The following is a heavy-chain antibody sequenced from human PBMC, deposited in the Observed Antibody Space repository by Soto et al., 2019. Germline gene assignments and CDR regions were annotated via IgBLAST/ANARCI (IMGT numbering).Heavy chain of an antibody. D-gene: IGHD5-12*01. Sequence: QITLKESGPTLVKPTQTLTLTCTFSGFSLSTSGVGVGWIRQPPGKALEWLALIYWDDDKRYSPSLKSRLTITKDTAKNSVVLTMTNMDPVDPAAYYCAHSNRWLNLFDPWGQGTLVTVSS. CDR2: IYWDDDK. CDR1: GFSLSTSGVG. CDR3: AHSNRWLNLFDP. V-gene: IGHV2-5*02. J-gene: IGHJ5*02.